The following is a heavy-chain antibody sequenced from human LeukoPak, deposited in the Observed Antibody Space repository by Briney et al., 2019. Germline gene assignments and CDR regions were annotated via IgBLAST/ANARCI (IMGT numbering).Heavy chain of an antibody. J-gene: IGHJ5*02. CDR1: GYTFTGYY. V-gene: IGHV1-2*04. CDR2: INPNSGGT. D-gene: IGHD4-17*01. CDR3: AREDYGDSGNWFDP. Sequence: ASVKVSCKASGYTFTGYYMHWVRQAAGQGLEWMGWINPNSGGTNYAQKFQGWVTMTRDTSISTAYMELSRLRSDDTAVYYCAREDYGDSGNWFDPWGQGTLVTVSS.